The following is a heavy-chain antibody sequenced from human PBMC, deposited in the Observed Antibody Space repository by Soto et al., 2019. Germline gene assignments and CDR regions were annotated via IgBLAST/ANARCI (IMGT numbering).Heavy chain of an antibody. Sequence: QLQLQESGPGLVKPSETLSLTCTVSGDSISSSSYYWGWTRQPPGKGLEWVASIYYSGSTYYNPSLKSRVTISVDTSKNQFFLKLSSVTAADTAVYYCAGQDVNWSIAAAEYWGQGTLVTVSS. CDR3: AGQDVNWSIAAAEY. CDR2: IYYSGST. D-gene: IGHD6-13*01. J-gene: IGHJ4*02. CDR1: GDSISSSSYY. V-gene: IGHV4-39*01.